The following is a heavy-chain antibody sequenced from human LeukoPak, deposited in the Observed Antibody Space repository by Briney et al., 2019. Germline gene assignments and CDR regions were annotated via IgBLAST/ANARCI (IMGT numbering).Heavy chain of an antibody. Sequence: GGSLRLSCVASGFTFSSYVMSWVRQAPGKGLEWVSGIGGSGGSTYYADSVKGRFTISRDNSKNTLYVQMNSLRAADTAVYYCALGLRYCSSTSCYPYAFDIWGQGTMVTVSS. CDR1: GFTFSSYV. D-gene: IGHD2-2*01. CDR2: IGGSGGST. J-gene: IGHJ3*02. V-gene: IGHV3-23*01. CDR3: ALGLRYCSSTSCYPYAFDI.